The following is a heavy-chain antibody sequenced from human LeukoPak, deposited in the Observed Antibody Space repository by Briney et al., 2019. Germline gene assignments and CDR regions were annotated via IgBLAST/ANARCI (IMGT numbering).Heavy chain of an antibody. J-gene: IGHJ4*02. CDR3: TSPITIFGVVAKNY. V-gene: IGHV3-15*01. CDR1: GFTFINAW. Sequence: GGSLRLSCAASGFTFINAWMAWVRQAPGKGLEWVGRIKAKAHGGTIEYAAPVKGRFTISRDDSKNTLYLQMNSLKTEDTAVYYCTSPITIFGVVAKNYWGQGTLVTVSP. CDR2: IKAKAHGGTI. D-gene: IGHD3-3*01.